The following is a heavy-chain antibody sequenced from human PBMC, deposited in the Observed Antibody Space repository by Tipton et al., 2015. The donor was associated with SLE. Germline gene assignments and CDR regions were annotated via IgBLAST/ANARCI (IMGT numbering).Heavy chain of an antibody. V-gene: IGHV3-23*01. CDR1: GFTFSSYA. D-gene: IGHD3-10*01. CDR3: ARDRLGGSGSYSAFDI. CDR2: VSGSSSII. Sequence: SLRLSCAASGFTFSSYAMSWVRQAPGKGLEWVSAVSGSSSIIYYADSVKGRFTISRDNAKNSLYLQMNSLRAEDTAVYYCARDRLGGSGSYSAFDIWGQGTMVTVSS. J-gene: IGHJ3*02.